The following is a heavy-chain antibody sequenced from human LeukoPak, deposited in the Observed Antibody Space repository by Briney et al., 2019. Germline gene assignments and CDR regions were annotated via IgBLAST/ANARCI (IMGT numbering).Heavy chain of an antibody. CDR1: GFTFSDHY. J-gene: IGHJ4*02. CDR3: ARESGSFDY. D-gene: IGHD1-26*01. Sequence: GGSLRLSCAASGFTFSDHYMDWVRQAPGKGLEWVGRTRNKANSYTTEYAASVKGRFTISRDDSKNSLYLQMNSLKTEDTAVYYCARESGSFDYWGQGTLVTVSS. CDR2: TRNKANSYTT. V-gene: IGHV3-72*01.